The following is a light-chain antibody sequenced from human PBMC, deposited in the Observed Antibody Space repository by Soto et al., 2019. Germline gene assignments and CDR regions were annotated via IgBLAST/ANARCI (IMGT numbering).Light chain of an antibody. V-gene: IGKV3-20*01. CDR1: QSVSSY. J-gene: IGKJ1*01. Sequence: EIVLTQSPATLSLSPGESATLSCRASQSVSSYLAWYQQKPGQAPRLLIYGASSRATGIPDRSSGSWSGTDFTPTIRRLEPEDFAVYYGQQYGSSYPWTVGLGTKVDIK. CDR2: GAS. CDR3: QQYGSSYPWT.